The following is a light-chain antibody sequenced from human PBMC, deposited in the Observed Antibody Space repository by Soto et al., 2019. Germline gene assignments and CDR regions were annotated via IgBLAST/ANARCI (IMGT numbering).Light chain of an antibody. J-gene: IGLJ2*01. CDR3: GTWYSGRSGLF. V-gene: IGLV1-51*01. CDR2: DNT. Sequence: QSVLTQPPSVSAAPGQRVTISCSGSSSNIGENYVSSYQQFPGATPTILIYDNTNRPSVIPDRFSGCKSGASATLAITGLQTGDEADYYCGTWYSGRSGLFFGGGTQLTVL. CDR1: SSNIGENY.